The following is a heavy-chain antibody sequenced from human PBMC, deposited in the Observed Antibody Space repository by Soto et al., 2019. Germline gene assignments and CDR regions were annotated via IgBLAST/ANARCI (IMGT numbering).Heavy chain of an antibody. CDR3: ARGEITLLGGMDV. CDR2: INHSGSS. J-gene: IGHJ6*02. D-gene: IGHD3-10*01. V-gene: IGHV4-34*01. CDR1: GGSFRGYY. Sequence: SSETLSLTCTVSGGSFRGYYWGWVRQPPGKGLEWIGEINHSGSSNYHPSLKSRVTISVATSKNQFSLTVNSVTPADTAVYYCARGEITLLGGMDVWGQGTTVTVSS.